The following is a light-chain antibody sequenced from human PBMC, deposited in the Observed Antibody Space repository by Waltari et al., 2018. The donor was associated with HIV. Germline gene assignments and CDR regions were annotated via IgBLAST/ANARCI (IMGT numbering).Light chain of an antibody. CDR3: EAWDDSVTGPV. Sequence: QSVLTQPPSASGTPGQRVTMSCSGSSSNIGRTSVNWYQQLPGTAPKLLIYSDNQRPFGVPDRFSGSKSGTSGSLVISDLHSDDEGTYYCEAWDDSVTGPVFGGGTKLTVL. CDR2: SDN. J-gene: IGLJ3*02. CDR1: SSNIGRTS. V-gene: IGLV1-44*01.